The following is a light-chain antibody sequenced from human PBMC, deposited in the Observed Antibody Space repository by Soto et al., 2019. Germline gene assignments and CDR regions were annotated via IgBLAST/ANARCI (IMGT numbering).Light chain of an antibody. CDR1: QSVSSY. CDR3: QQRSNLPLT. Sequence: EIVLTQSPATLSLSPGERATLSCRASQSVSSYLAWYQQKPGQAPRLLIYDASNRATGIAAMFSGSGSGTDFTLTISSLEPEDFAVYYCQQRSNLPLTFGQGTRLEIK. CDR2: DAS. V-gene: IGKV3-11*01. J-gene: IGKJ5*01.